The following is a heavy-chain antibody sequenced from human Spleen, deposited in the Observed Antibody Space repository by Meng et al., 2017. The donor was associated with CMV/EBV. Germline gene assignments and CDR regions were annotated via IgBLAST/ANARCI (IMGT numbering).Heavy chain of an antibody. CDR3: ARFMAQGFDP. D-gene: IGHD3-10*01. CDR1: GYRFTSYW. Sequence: ISCRGSGYRFTSYWIGWVRQMPGKGLEWMGSMFPADSDTTYSPSFEGQVTISADKSITTAYLQWSSLKTSDTAIYYCARFMAQGFDPWGQGTLVTVSS. V-gene: IGHV5-51*01. CDR2: MFPADSDT. J-gene: IGHJ5*02.